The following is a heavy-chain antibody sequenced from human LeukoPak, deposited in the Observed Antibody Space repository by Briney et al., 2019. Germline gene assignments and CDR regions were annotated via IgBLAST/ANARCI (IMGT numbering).Heavy chain of an antibody. J-gene: IGHJ4*02. CDR3: ARRLRGGDTAMEFDY. Sequence: GASVKVSCKASGYTFTGYYMHWVRQAPGQGLEWMGWINPNSGGTNYAQKFQGRVTMTRDTSISTAYMELSRLRSDDTAVYYCARRLRGGDTAMEFDYWGQGTLATVSS. D-gene: IGHD5-18*01. CDR2: INPNSGGT. V-gene: IGHV1-2*02. CDR1: GYTFTGYY.